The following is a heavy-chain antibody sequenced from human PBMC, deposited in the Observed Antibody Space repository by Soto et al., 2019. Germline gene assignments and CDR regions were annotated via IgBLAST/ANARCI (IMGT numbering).Heavy chain of an antibody. CDR1: VDSITTYY. J-gene: IGHJ6*02. CDR3: ARYSNNWFQAEGMDV. CDR2: IDASGNT. Sequence: XETLSLTCTVSVDSITTYYWSWIRQPAGKGLEWIGRIDASGNTNYNPSLNSRVTMSIDTSKKQFSLKLTSVTAADTAIYYCARYSNNWFQAEGMDVWGQGTTVTVSS. D-gene: IGHD6-13*01. V-gene: IGHV4-4*07.